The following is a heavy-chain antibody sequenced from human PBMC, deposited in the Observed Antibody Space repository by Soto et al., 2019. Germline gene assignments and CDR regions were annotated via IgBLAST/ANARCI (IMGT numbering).Heavy chain of an antibody. CDR3: ARGLIAAAGVNWFDP. CDR1: GGSISSYY. CDR2: IYYSGST. D-gene: IGHD6-13*01. J-gene: IGHJ5*02. V-gene: IGHV4-59*01. Sequence: QVQLQESGPGLVKPSETLSLTCTVSGGSISSYYWSWIRQPPGKGLEWIGYIYYSGSTNYNPSLKRRVTISVDTSKNQFSLKLSSVTAADTAVYYCARGLIAAAGVNWFDPWGQGTLVTVSS.